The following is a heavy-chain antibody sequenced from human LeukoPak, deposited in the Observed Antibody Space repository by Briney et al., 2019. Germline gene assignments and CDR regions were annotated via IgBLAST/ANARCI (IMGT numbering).Heavy chain of an antibody. V-gene: IGHV3-30*02. D-gene: IGHD5-12*01. CDR3: AKPYTRWIVATIGSYFDY. CDR2: IRYDGSNK. CDR1: GFTFSSYG. Sequence: PGGSLRLSCAASGFTFSSYGMHWVRQAPGKGLEWVAFIRYDGSNKYYADSVKGRFTISRDNSKNTLYLQMNSLRAEDTAVYYCAKPYTRWIVATIGSYFDYWGQGTLVTVSS. J-gene: IGHJ4*02.